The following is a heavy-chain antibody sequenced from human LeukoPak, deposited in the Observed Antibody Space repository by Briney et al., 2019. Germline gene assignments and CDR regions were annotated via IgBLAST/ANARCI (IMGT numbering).Heavy chain of an antibody. CDR1: GYSITSGYY. D-gene: IGHD1-26*01. CDR3: ATESGSCIDY. Sequence: SETLSLTCTVSGYSITSGYYWGWIRQPPGKGLEWIGSIYHSGSTFYNPSLKSRVTISVDPSKNQFSLKLNSVTAADTAVYYCATESGSCIDYWGQGTLVTVSS. J-gene: IGHJ4*02. V-gene: IGHV4-38-2*02. CDR2: IYHSGST.